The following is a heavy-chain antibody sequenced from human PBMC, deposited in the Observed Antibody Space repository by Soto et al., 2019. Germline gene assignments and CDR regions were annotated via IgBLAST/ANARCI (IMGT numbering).Heavy chain of an antibody. V-gene: IGHV1-8*01. D-gene: IGHD3-3*01. J-gene: IGHJ3*02. CDR3: AAGRGEYRRQYYDFWSGYFRGYDAFDI. CDR2: MNPNSGNT. CDR1: GYTFTSYD. Sequence: GASVKVSCKASGYTFTSYDINWVRQATGQGLEWMGWMNPNSGNTGYAQKFQGRVTMTRNTSISTAYMELSSLRSEDTAVYYCAAGRGEYRRQYYDFWSGYFRGYDAFDIWGQGTMVTVSS.